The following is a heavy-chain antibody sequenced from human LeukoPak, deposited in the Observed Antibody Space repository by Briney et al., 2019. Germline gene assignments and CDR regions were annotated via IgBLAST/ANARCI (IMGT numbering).Heavy chain of an antibody. Sequence: PSGTLSPTCAVSGGSISSSNWWSCVRQPPGKGLEWIGEIYHSASTNYNPSLKSRVTISVDKSKNQFSLKLRSVTAADTAVYYCASRIAVAAYGGLQHWGQGTLVTVSS. CDR2: IYHSAST. CDR1: GGSISSSNW. CDR3: ASRIAVAAYGGLQH. J-gene: IGHJ1*01. D-gene: IGHD6-19*01. V-gene: IGHV4-4*02.